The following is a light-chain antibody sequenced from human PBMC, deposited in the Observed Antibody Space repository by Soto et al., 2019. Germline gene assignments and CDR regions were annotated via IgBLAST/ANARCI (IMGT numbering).Light chain of an antibody. Sequence: QSVLTQSPSASASLGASVKLTCTLSSGHNNYAIAWHQQQPEKGPRFLMHLNSDGSHNKGDGIPDRFSGSNSGAERYLTISSLQSEDEADYYCQTWGTGMVFGGGTKLTVL. J-gene: IGLJ3*02. V-gene: IGLV4-69*01. CDR1: SGHNNYA. CDR3: QTWGTGMV. CDR2: LNSDGSH.